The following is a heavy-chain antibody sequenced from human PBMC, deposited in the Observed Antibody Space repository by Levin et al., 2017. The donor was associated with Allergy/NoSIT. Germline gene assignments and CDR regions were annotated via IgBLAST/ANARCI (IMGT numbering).Heavy chain of an antibody. CDR2: ISFDGSDK. J-gene: IGHJ2*01. Sequence: LSLTCAASGFTFSSYGMHWVRQAPGKGLEWVAVISFDGSDKYYADSVKGRFTISRDNSKNTLYLQMSSLRAEDTAVYYCAKSGYSYGIYWFFDLWGRGTLVTVSS. D-gene: IGHD5-18*01. CDR1: GFTFSSYG. V-gene: IGHV3-30*18. CDR3: AKSGYSYGIYWFFDL.